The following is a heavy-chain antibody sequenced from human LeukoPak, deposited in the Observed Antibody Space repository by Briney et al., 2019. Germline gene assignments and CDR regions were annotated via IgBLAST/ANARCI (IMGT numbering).Heavy chain of an antibody. D-gene: IGHD6-19*01. CDR1: GFTFSSYE. J-gene: IGHJ4*02. Sequence: GGSLRLSCAASGFTFSSYEMNWVRQAPGKGLEWVSYISSGGITIYYADSVKGRFTISRDNAKNSLYLQMNSLRAEDTAVYYCARGEEGNGWWFDCWGQGTLVTVSS. CDR2: ISSGGITI. CDR3: ARGEEGNGWWFDC. V-gene: IGHV3-48*03.